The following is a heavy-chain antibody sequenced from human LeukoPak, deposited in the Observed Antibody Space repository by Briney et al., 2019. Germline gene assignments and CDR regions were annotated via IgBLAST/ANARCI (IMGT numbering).Heavy chain of an antibody. CDR2: INYSGYT. Sequence: SETLSLTCSVSGGSITTYYWSWIRQPPGKGLEWVGYINYSGYTNYNPSLKSRVIISLDTSKNQFSLKLSSVTAADTAVYYCARAAHYYYYGMDVWGQGTTVTVSS. V-gene: IGHV4-59*08. J-gene: IGHJ6*02. CDR3: ARAAHYYYYGMDV. D-gene: IGHD2-15*01. CDR1: GGSITTYY.